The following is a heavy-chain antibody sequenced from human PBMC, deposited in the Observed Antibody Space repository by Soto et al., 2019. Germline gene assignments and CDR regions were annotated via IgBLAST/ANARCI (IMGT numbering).Heavy chain of an antibody. CDR2: LGDSGTKT. CDR1: GFKFSTFA. D-gene: IGHD3-22*01. V-gene: IGHV3-23*01. J-gene: IGHJ6*02. CDR3: AKEFDTSGYYSYYYAMEV. Sequence: GGSLRLSCAASGFKFSTFAMSLVRQSRGKGLEWVSSLGDSGTKTYYAASVRGRFIISRDNSKNTVDLQMNSLRAEDTAVYYCAKEFDTSGYYSYYYAMEVWGQGTTVTVSS.